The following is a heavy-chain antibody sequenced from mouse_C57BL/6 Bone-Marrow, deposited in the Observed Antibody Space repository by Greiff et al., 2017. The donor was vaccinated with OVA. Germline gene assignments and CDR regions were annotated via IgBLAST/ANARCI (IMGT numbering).Heavy chain of an antibody. V-gene: IGHV1-82*01. Sequence: VKLQESGPELVKPGASVKISCKASGYAFSSSWMNWVKQRPGKGLEWIGRIYPGDGDTNYNGKFKGKATLTADKSSSTAYMQLSSLTSEDSAVYFCAREAYYSNWAWFAYWGQGTLVTVSA. CDR3: AREAYYSNWAWFAY. CDR2: IYPGDGDT. CDR1: GYAFSSSW. J-gene: IGHJ3*01. D-gene: IGHD2-5*01.